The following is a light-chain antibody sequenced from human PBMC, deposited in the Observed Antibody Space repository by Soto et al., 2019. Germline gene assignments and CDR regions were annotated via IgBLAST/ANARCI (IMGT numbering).Light chain of an antibody. CDR3: AAWDDRLNGYMV. Sequence: QSVLTQPPSASGTPGQRVTISCSGSSSDIGSNTVNWYQQLPGTAPKLLIYSNNQRPSGVPDRFSGSKSGTSASLAISGLQSEDEADYYCAAWDDRLNGYMVFGGGTKLTVL. V-gene: IGLV1-44*01. CDR1: SSDIGSNT. J-gene: IGLJ2*01. CDR2: SNN.